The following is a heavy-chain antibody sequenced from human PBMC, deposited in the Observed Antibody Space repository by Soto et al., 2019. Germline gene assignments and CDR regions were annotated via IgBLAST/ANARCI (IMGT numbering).Heavy chain of an antibody. CDR3: ARGNYDILTGYYNYFDY. CDR2: INHSGST. V-gene: IGHV4-34*01. D-gene: IGHD3-9*01. J-gene: IGHJ4*02. CDR1: GGSFSGYY. Sequence: SETLSLTCAVYGGSFSGYYWSWIRQPPGKGLGWIGEINHSGSTNYNPSLKSRVTISVDTSKNQFSLKLSSVTAADTAVYYCARGNYDILTGYYNYFDYWGQGTLVTVSS.